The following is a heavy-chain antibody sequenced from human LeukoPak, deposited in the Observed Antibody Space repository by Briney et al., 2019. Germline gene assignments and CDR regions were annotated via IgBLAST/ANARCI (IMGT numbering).Heavy chain of an antibody. CDR3: AKGGEMATIGGYFDY. CDR2: ISWNSGSI. Sequence: GGSLRLSCAASGFTIDDYAMHWVRHAPGKGLEWVSGISWNSGSIVYADSVKGRFTISRDNAKNSLYLQMNSLRAEDMALYYCAKGGEMATIGGYFDYWGQGTLVTVSS. J-gene: IGHJ4*02. CDR1: GFTIDDYA. D-gene: IGHD5-24*01. V-gene: IGHV3-9*03.